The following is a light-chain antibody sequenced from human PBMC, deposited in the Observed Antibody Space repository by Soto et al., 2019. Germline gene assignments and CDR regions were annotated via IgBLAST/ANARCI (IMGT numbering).Light chain of an antibody. Sequence: QSALTQPASVSGSPGQSITISCTGTSSDVGAYDYVSWYQQHPDKAPKLIIYVVSNRPSGVSNRFSGSKSGNTASLTISGFQAEDEADYYCSLYTSSDTPYVFGTGTKLTVL. J-gene: IGLJ1*01. V-gene: IGLV2-14*01. CDR2: VVS. CDR1: SSDVGAYDY. CDR3: SLYTSSDTPYV.